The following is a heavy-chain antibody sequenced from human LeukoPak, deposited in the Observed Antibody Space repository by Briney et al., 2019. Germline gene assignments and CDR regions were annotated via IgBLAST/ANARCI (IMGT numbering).Heavy chain of an antibody. CDR3: ARVSYYDSSGYPTL. Sequence: ASVKVSCKASGYTFTSYGISWVRQAPRQGLEWMGWISAYNGNTNYAQKLQGRVTMTTDTSTSTAYMELRSLRSDDTAVYYCARVSYYDSSGYPTLWGQGTTVTASS. D-gene: IGHD3-22*01. CDR1: GYTFTSYG. J-gene: IGHJ6*02. CDR2: ISAYNGNT. V-gene: IGHV1-18*01.